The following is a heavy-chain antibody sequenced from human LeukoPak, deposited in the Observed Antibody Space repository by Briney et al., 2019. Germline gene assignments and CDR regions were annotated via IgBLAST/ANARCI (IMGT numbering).Heavy chain of an antibody. V-gene: IGHV3-48*01. CDR1: GFTVSSNS. D-gene: IGHD5-18*01. CDR2: ISSSGSTI. J-gene: IGHJ4*02. Sequence: GGSLRLSCAASGFTVSSNSMKWVRQAPGKGLEWVSYISSSGSTIYYAESVKGRFTISRDNAKNSLYLQVNSLRAEDKAVYYCARGRGYSYDTDYWGQGTLVTVSS. CDR3: ARGRGYSYDTDY.